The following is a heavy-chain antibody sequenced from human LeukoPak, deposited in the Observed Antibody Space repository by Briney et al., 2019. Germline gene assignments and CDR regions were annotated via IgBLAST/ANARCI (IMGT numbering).Heavy chain of an antibody. V-gene: IGHV1-18*01. CDR2: ISAYNGNT. CDR1: GYTFTSYG. Sequence: GASVKVSCKASGYTFTSYGISWVRRAPGQGLEWVGWISAYNGNTNYAQKLQGRVTMTTDTSTSTAYMELRSLRSDDTAVYYCARDRRDFYDFWSGYFNWGQGTLVTVSS. D-gene: IGHD3-3*01. CDR3: ARDRRDFYDFWSGYFN. J-gene: IGHJ4*02.